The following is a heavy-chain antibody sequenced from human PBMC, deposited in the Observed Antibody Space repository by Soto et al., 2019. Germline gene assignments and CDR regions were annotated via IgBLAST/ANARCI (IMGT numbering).Heavy chain of an antibody. D-gene: IGHD4-4*01. CDR2: ISYDGSNK. CDR1: GFSFSSFP. Sequence: QVLLVESGGGVVQPGRSLRLSCADSGFSFSSFPMHWVRQAPGKGLEWVAAISYDGSNKYYADSVKGRFIISRDNSKNTLYLQMDSLRAEDTALYYCARDPTTVYATAYYDYWGQGTLVTVPS. CDR3: ARDPTTVYATAYYDY. V-gene: IGHV3-30-3*01. J-gene: IGHJ4*02.